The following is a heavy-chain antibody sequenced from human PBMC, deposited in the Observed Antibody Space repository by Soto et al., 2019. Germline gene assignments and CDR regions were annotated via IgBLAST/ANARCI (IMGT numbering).Heavy chain of an antibody. CDR1: GFTFSDYY. J-gene: IGHJ4*02. Sequence: GGSLRLSCAASGFTFSDYYMSWIRQAPGKGLEWVSYISSSGSTIYYADSVKGRFTISRDNAKNSLYLQMNSLRAEDTAVYYCARAPYYYDSSGYYPLWGQGTLVTVSS. V-gene: IGHV3-11*01. D-gene: IGHD3-22*01. CDR2: ISSSGSTI. CDR3: ARAPYYYDSSGYYPL.